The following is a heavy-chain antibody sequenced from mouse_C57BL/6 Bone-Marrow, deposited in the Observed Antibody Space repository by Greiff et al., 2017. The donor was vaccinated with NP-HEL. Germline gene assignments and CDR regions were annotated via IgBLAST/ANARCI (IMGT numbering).Heavy chain of an antibody. D-gene: IGHD1-1*01. CDR3: AIITTVVRDYAMDY. CDR2: IDPSDSYT. CDR1: GYTFTSYW. Sequence: VQLQQPGAELVMPGASVKLSCKASGYTFTSYWMHWVKQRPGQGLEWIGEIDPSDSYTNYNQKFKGKSTLTVDKSSSTAYMQLSSLTSEDSAVYYCAIITTVVRDYAMDYWGQGTSVTVSS. J-gene: IGHJ4*01. V-gene: IGHV1-69*01.